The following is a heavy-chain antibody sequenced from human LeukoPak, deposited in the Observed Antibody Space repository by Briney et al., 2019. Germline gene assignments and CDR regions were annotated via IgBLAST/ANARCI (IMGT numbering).Heavy chain of an antibody. J-gene: IGHJ5*02. D-gene: IGHD1-26*01. CDR3: ARSRAFNSGAFDP. Sequence: PSETLSLTCAVSGGSISSGGYSWSWIRQPPGKGLEWIGYIYHSGSTYYNPSLKSRVTISVDRSKNQLSLKLSSVTAADTAVYYCARSRAFNSGAFDPWGQGSLVTVSS. V-gene: IGHV4-30-2*01. CDR1: GGSISSGGYS. CDR2: IYHSGST.